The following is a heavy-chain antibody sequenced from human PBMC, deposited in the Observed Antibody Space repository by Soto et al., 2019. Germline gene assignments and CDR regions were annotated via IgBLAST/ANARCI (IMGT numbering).Heavy chain of an antibody. CDR1: GYTLTKSS. Sequence: AVKVSCKFSGYTLTKSSMHWVRQAPGKGLEWMGGSDPEDGETIYAQKFQGRVTMTEDTSTDTAYMELSSLRSEDTAVYYCATDLPAARFSGMDCWGQGTTVTVSS. V-gene: IGHV1-24*01. CDR3: ATDLPAARFSGMDC. D-gene: IGHD6-13*01. CDR2: SDPEDGET. J-gene: IGHJ6*02.